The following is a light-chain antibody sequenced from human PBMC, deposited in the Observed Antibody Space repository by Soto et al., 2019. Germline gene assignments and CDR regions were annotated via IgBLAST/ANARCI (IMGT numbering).Light chain of an antibody. Sequence: QSVLTQPASVSGSPGQSITISCTGTSSDVGGYNYVSWDQQHPGKAPKLMIYDVSNRPSGVSNRFSGSKSGNTASLTISGLQAEDESDYYCSSYTSSSTLVVFGGGTTLTVL. V-gene: IGLV2-14*01. CDR2: DVS. J-gene: IGLJ2*01. CDR1: SSDVGGYNY. CDR3: SSYTSSSTLVV.